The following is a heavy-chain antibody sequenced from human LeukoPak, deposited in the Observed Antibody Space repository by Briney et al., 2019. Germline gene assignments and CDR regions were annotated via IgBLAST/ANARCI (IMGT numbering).Heavy chain of an antibody. CDR3: ARDRGSTWYLGPDAFDI. D-gene: IGHD6-13*01. Sequence: TGGSLRLSCAASGFTFSSSAMHWVRQAPGKGLEWVAVISYDGINKYYADSVKGRFTISRDNFKNTLYLQMNSLRAEDTAVYYCARDRGSTWYLGPDAFDIWGQGTMVTVSS. J-gene: IGHJ3*02. CDR1: GFTFSSSA. CDR2: ISYDGINK. V-gene: IGHV3-30-3*01.